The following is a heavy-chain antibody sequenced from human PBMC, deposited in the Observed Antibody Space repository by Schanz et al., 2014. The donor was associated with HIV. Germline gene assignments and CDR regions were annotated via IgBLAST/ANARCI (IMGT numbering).Heavy chain of an antibody. CDR3: ARDKSGSSWYDS. J-gene: IGHJ5*01. Sequence: QVQLVQSGAEVKKPGSSVTVSCKASGGTFMTYAISWVRQAPGQGLEWMGGIIPVFGTTNYAQKFQGRVTITADKSTSTAYMELSSLTSDDTAVYFCARDKSGSSWYDSWGQGTLVTVSS. V-gene: IGHV1-69*06. CDR1: GGTFMTYA. D-gene: IGHD6-13*01. CDR2: IIPVFGTT.